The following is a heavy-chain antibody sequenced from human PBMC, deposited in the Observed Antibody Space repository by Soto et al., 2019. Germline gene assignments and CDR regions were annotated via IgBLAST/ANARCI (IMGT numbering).Heavy chain of an antibody. CDR1: GFTFSSYD. CDR2: IGTAGDT. Sequence: PGGSLRLSCAASGFTFSSYDMHWVRQATGKGLEWVSAIGTAGDTYYPGSVKGRFTISRENAKNSLYLQMNSLRAEDTAVYYCARDYYDSSGYYYVGFDYWGQGTLVTVSS. J-gene: IGHJ4*02. D-gene: IGHD3-22*01. CDR3: ARDYYDSSGYYYVGFDY. V-gene: IGHV3-13*01.